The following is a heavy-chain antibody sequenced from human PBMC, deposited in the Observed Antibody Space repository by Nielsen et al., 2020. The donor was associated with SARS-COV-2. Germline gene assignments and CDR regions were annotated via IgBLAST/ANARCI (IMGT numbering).Heavy chain of an antibody. Sequence: GGSLRLSCAASGFGLSNYWMYWVRQSPEKGLMWVAHIDYEGSLTSYADSVKSRFTISRDNAKNIVYLQMNSLRVEDTAVYYCARRNILDYWGQGTLVTVSS. CDR2: IDYEGSLT. CDR1: GFGLSNYW. V-gene: IGHV3-74*01. J-gene: IGHJ4*02. CDR3: ARRNILDY. D-gene: IGHD3-9*01.